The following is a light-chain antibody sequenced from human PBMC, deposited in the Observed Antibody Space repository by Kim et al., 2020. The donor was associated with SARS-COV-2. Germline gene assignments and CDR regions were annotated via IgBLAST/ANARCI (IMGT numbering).Light chain of an antibody. Sequence: AIQMTQSPSSLSASVGDRVTITCRASQGIRNDLGWYQQKPGKAPKLLIYAASSLQSGVPSRFSCSGSGTDFTLTISSLQPEDFATYYCVPDYDYPHTFCGGTKVDIK. J-gene: IGKJ4*01. CDR2: AAS. CDR1: QGIRND. CDR3: VPDYDYPHT. V-gene: IGKV1-6*01.